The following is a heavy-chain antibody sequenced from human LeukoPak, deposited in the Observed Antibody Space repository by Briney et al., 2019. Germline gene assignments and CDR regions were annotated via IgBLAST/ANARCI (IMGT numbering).Heavy chain of an antibody. Sequence: GRSLRFSCAAPEFTFTNAWMTWGRQAPGKGLKWCGRTKRKGYVQPTDYAAPEQGRFTISKDGLNAVLYLQMNSLKAEETSVYYCATDLGLPLIRVVLVQWGQAAMVT. CDR1: EFTFTNAW. CDR2: TKRKGYVQPT. J-gene: IGHJ4*02. D-gene: IGHD2-2*01. V-gene: IGHV3-15*01. CDR3: ATDLGLPLIRVVLVQ.